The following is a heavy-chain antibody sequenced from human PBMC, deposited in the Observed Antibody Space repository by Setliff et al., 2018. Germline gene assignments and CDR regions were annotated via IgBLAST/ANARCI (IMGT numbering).Heavy chain of an antibody. D-gene: IGHD1-1*01. Sequence: SETLTLTCNVYGGSFDTYYWSWIRQPPGKGLEWFGEINQSGSGDYNPSFKGRVTISVDTSKKQFSLTLTSVTAADTALYYCRQAVVGRDVFDIWVQGTVVTVS. CDR1: GGSFDTYY. CDR2: INQSGSG. CDR3: RQAVVGRDVFDI. V-gene: IGHV4-34*01. J-gene: IGHJ3*02.